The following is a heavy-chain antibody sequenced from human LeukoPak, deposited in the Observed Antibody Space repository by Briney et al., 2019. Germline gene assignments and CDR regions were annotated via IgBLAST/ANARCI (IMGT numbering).Heavy chain of an antibody. D-gene: IGHD6-6*01. V-gene: IGHV3-11*04. CDR3: ARDRSMATRLWTPTDY. J-gene: IGHJ4*02. CDR1: GFTFSDYY. Sequence: PGGSLRLSCAASGFTFSDYYMSWIRQAPGKGLEWVSYADSVKGRFTISRDNAKNSLYLQMNSLRAEDTAVYYCARDRSMATRLWTPTDYWGQGTLVTVSS.